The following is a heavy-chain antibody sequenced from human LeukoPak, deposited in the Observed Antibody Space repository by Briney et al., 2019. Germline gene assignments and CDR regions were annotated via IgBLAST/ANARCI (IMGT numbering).Heavy chain of an antibody. CDR3: AKDRGADNYYYYYMDV. CDR1: GFTFSSYA. CDR2: ISGSGGST. Sequence: GGSLRLSCAASGFTFSSYAMSWVRQAPGKGLEWVSAISGSGGSTYYADSVKGRFTISRDNSKNTMYLQMNSLRDEDTAVYYCAKDRGADNYYYYYMDVWGKGTTVTVSS. J-gene: IGHJ6*03. V-gene: IGHV3-23*01.